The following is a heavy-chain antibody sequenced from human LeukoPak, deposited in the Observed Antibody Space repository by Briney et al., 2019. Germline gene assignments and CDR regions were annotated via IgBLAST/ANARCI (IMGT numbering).Heavy chain of an antibody. CDR1: GGSISSYY. V-gene: IGHV4-59*01. D-gene: IGHD2-15*01. Sequence: PSETLSLTCTVSGGSISSYYWSWIRQPPGKGLEWIGYIYYSGSTNYNPSLKSRVTISVDTSKNQFSPKLSSVTAADTAVYYCAGYCSGGSCYGGFDPWGQGTLVTVSS. CDR3: AGYCSGGSCYGGFDP. J-gene: IGHJ5*02. CDR2: IYYSGST.